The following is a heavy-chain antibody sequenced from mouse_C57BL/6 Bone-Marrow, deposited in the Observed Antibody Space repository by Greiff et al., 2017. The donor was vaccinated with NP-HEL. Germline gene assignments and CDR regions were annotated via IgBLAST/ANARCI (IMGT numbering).Heavy chain of an antibody. Sequence: EVKLMESGGGLVKPGGSLKLSCAASGFTFSDYGMHWVRQAPEKGLEWVAYISSGSSTIYYAATVKGRFTISRDNAKNHLFLQMTSLWSEDTAMYYCARRSSYRYWYFDVWGTGTTVTVSS. D-gene: IGHD1-1*01. CDR2: ISSGSSTI. CDR1: GFTFSDYG. CDR3: ARRSSYRYWYFDV. J-gene: IGHJ1*03. V-gene: IGHV5-17*01.